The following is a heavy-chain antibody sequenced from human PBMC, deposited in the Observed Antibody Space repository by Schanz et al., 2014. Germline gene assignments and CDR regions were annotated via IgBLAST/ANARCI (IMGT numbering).Heavy chain of an antibody. D-gene: IGHD3-3*01. Sequence: EVQLLESGGGLVQPGGSLRLSCAASGFTFSTYAMSWVRQAPGKGLEWVSAISGSGGSTYYADSVKGRFTISRDNSENTLYLQMNSLRTDDTAVYYCARSAGRDFWSGYYTRFDYWGQGTLVTVSS. CDR1: GFTFSTYA. CDR2: ISGSGGST. V-gene: IGHV3-23*01. J-gene: IGHJ4*02. CDR3: ARSAGRDFWSGYYTRFDY.